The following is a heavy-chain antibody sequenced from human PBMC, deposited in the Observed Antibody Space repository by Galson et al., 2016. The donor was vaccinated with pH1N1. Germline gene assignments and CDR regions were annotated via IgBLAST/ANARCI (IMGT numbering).Heavy chain of an antibody. CDR1: GYTFTYYA. J-gene: IGHJ4*02. CDR2: INTNTGNP. CDR3: ARNCSSSSCHVDY. Sequence: SVKVSCKASGYTFTYYAMNWVRQAPGQGLEWMGWINTNTGNPTYAQGFTGRSVFSLDTSVSTAYLQISSLKAEDTAVYYCARNCSSSSCHVDYWGQGTLVTVSS. V-gene: IGHV7-4-1*02. D-gene: IGHD2-2*01.